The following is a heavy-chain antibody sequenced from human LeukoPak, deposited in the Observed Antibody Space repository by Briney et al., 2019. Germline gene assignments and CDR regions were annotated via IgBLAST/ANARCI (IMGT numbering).Heavy chain of an antibody. Sequence: SETLSLTCAVYGGSFSGYYWSWIRQPPGKGLEWIGYIYNSGSTNYNPSLKSRVTISVDTSTNQFSLKLRSVSAAGTAAYYCARGFSTTVGYHWGQGTLVTVSS. CDR1: GGSFSGYY. J-gene: IGHJ5*02. V-gene: IGHV4-59*01. CDR2: IYNSGST. D-gene: IGHD1-1*01. CDR3: ARGFSTTVGYH.